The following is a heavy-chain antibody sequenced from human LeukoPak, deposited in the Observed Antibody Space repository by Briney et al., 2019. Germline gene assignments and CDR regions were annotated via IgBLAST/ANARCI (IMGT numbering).Heavy chain of an antibody. J-gene: IGHJ4*02. CDR1: GFTVGSNY. Sequence: GGSLRLSCAASGFTVGSNYMSWVRQAPGKGLEWVSVIYSGGSTYYADSVKGRFTISRHNSKNTLYHQMNSLRAEDTAVYYCAKESSSWWDFDYWGQGTLVTVSS. D-gene: IGHD6-13*01. CDR3: AKESSSWWDFDY. V-gene: IGHV3-53*01. CDR2: IYSGGST.